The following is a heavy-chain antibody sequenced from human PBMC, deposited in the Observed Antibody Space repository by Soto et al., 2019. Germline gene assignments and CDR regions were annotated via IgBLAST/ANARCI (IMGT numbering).Heavy chain of an antibody. J-gene: IGHJ4*02. CDR3: ARSQRGRTAFTFDY. D-gene: IGHD3-16*01. CDR1: GDSVSNDNYY. V-gene: IGHV4-61*01. Sequence: QVQLQESGPGLVKTSETLSLTCAVSGDSVSNDNYYWSWIRQPPGKGLEWIGYIYYSGTTNYNSYLKSRLSLSVDMSKNQVSLKLASVTAADTAVYFCARSQRGRTAFTFDYWGQGALVTVSS. CDR2: IYYSGTT.